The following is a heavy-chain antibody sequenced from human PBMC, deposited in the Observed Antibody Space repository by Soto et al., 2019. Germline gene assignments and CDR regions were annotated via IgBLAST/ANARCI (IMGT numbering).Heavy chain of an antibody. CDR1: GDTFSGYP. CDR3: ARDGGFGELKY. V-gene: IGHV1-69*13. J-gene: IGHJ4*02. Sequence: SVKVSCKASGDTFSGYPINWVRQAPGEGLEWMGRVIPVFGTTNDAQRFEGRVTFTADESTNTAYMELRGLLSEDTAVYYCARDGGFGELKYWGPGTLVTVSS. D-gene: IGHD3-10*01. CDR2: VIPVFGTT.